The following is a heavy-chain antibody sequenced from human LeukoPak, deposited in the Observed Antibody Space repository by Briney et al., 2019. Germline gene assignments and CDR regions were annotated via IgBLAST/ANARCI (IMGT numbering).Heavy chain of an antibody. D-gene: IGHD6-25*01. CDR1: GYTFTGYY. CDR2: INPNSGGT. V-gene: IGHV1-2*02. J-gene: IGHJ6*02. Sequence: GASVKVSCKASGYTFTGYYMHWVRQAPGQGLEWMGWINPNSGGTNYAQKFRGRVTMTRDTSISTAYMELSRLRSDDTAVYYCAREVAASVVGGMDVWGQGTTVTVSS. CDR3: AREVAASVVGGMDV.